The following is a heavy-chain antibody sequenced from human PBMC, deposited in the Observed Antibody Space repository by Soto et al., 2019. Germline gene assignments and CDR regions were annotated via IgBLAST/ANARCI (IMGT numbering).Heavy chain of an antibody. CDR1: GFTFGTYA. D-gene: IGHD1-1*01. J-gene: IGHJ6*02. CDR3: ARVTPGNNLYYFSGMAV. Sequence: GVLRLSCVASGFTFGTYAIHWVRQAPGKGLQWVALISYEGSNTYYADSVKGRFTISRGNSKSTLYLQMNSLRPEDTGVYYCARVTPGNNLYYFSGMAVWGQGTSVPAP. V-gene: IGHV3-30-3*01. CDR2: ISYEGSNT.